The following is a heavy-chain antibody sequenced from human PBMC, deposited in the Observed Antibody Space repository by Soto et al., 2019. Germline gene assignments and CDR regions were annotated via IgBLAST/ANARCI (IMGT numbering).Heavy chain of an antibody. D-gene: IGHD2-21*02. CDR2: ISGSGGST. V-gene: IGHV3-23*01. Sequence: GGSLRLSCAASGFTFSSYAMSWVRQAPGKGLEWVSAISGSGGSTYYADSVKGRFTISRDNSKNALYLQMDSLRAEDTAVYYCARDFWDCRGGDCYSYFDYWGQGTLVPVAS. J-gene: IGHJ4*02. CDR1: GFTFSSYA. CDR3: ARDFWDCRGGDCYSYFDY.